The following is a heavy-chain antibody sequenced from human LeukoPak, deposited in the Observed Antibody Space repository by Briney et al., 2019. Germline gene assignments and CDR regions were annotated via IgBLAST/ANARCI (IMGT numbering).Heavy chain of an antibody. V-gene: IGHV4-59*08. CDR1: GGSKSNYY. J-gene: IGHJ6*02. Sequence: SETLALTCTVSGGSKSNYYWTWMRQPPGKGLEWIGYSYDSGSTSTDYNPSLKSRVTISVDTSKNQFSLKLNSVTAADTAEYYCARRRRIRAAGGDGIDVWGQGTTVTVSS. CDR3: ARRRRIRAAGGDGIDV. CDR2: SYDSGST. D-gene: IGHD6-25*01.